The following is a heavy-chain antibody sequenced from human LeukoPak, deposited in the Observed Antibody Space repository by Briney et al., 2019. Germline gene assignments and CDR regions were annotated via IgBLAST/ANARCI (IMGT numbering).Heavy chain of an antibody. V-gene: IGHV1-69-2*01. CDR1: GYTFTDYY. J-gene: IGHJ6*03. CDR3: ATVGPIVGAHYYYYYYMDV. D-gene: IGHD1-26*01. CDR2: VDPEDGET. Sequence: ASVKVSCKVSGYTFTDYYMHWVQQAPGKGLEWMGLVDPEDGETIYAEKFQGRVTITADTSTDTAYMELSSLRSEDTAVYYCATVGPIVGAHYYYYYYMDVCGKGTTVTVSS.